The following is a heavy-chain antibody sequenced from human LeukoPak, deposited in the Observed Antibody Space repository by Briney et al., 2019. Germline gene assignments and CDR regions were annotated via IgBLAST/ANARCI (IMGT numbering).Heavy chain of an antibody. CDR1: GYTFTSYD. CDR3: ARAQRKGTTGTTSKEYYYYYMDV. V-gene: IGHV1-8*01. Sequence: ASVKVSCTASGYTFTSYDINWVRQAPGQGLEWTGWMNPNSGNTGYAQKFQGRVTMTRNTSISTAYMELSSLRSEDTAVYYCARAQRKGTTGTTSKEYYYYYMDVWGKGTTVTVSS. J-gene: IGHJ6*03. CDR2: MNPNSGNT. D-gene: IGHD1-1*01.